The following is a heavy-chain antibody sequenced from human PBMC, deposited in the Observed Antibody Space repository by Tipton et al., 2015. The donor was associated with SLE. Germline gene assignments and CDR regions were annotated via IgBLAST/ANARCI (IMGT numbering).Heavy chain of an antibody. Sequence: LRLSCTVSGDSISNSPYYWGWIRQPPGKGLQWIGNIYYSGITHYNPSLKSRVTISVDTSKNQFSLKLNSVTASDTAVYYCARQVASFDYWGQGTLVTVSS. CDR2: IYYSGIT. CDR3: ARQVASFDY. J-gene: IGHJ4*02. D-gene: IGHD5-12*01. CDR1: GDSISNSPYY. V-gene: IGHV4-39*01.